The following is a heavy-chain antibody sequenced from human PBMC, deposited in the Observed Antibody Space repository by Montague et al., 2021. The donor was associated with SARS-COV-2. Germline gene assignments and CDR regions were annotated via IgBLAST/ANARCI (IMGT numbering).Heavy chain of an antibody. J-gene: IGHJ6*02. CDR3: ARSSFFWDPSFGGGYYCGMDV. CDR2: IYYTGGT. D-gene: IGHD2-15*01. V-gene: IGHV4-39*01. CDR1: GGSISSGSYY. Sequence: SETLSLTCTVSGGSISSGSYYWVWIRQPPGKGLEWIGAIYYTGGTRHNPSLRSRVTISIDTSNNQISLKMTSVTAADTAVYYCARSSFFWDPSFGGGYYCGMDVWGQGTTVTVSS.